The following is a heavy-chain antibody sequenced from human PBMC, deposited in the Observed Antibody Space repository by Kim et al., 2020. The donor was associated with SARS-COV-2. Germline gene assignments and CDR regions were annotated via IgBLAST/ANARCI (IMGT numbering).Heavy chain of an antibody. CDR1: GFTFSSYD. V-gene: IGHV3-13*01. CDR3: ARAAPANYYDSSGYYYGAAYYYGMDV. J-gene: IGHJ6*02. Sequence: GGSLRLSCAASGFTFSSYDMHWVRQATGKGLEWVSAIGTAGDTYYPGSVKGRFTISRENAKNSLYLQMNSLRAGDTAVYYCARAAPANYYDSSGYYYGAAYYYGMDVWGQGTTVTVSS. D-gene: IGHD3-22*01. CDR2: IGTAGDT.